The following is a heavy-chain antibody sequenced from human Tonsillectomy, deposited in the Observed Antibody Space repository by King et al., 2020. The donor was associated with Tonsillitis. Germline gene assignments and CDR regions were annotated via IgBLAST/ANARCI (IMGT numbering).Heavy chain of an antibody. Sequence: QLQESGPGLVKPSETLSLTCTVSGGSISSYYWSWIRPPAGKGLEWIGRIYTSGSTNYNPSLKSRVTMSVDTSKNQFSLKLSSVTAADTAVYYCARGNYYDSSGYHHGMDVWGQGTTVTVSS. J-gene: IGHJ6*02. V-gene: IGHV4-4*07. CDR2: IYTSGST. CDR3: ARGNYYDSSGYHHGMDV. CDR1: GGSISSYY. D-gene: IGHD3-22*01.